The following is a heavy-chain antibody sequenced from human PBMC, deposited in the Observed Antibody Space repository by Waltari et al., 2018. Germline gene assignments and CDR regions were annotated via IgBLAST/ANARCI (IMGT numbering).Heavy chain of an antibody. V-gene: IGHV4-4*07. Sequence: QVQLQESGPGLVKPSETLSLTCTVSGGSISSYYWSWVRQPAGKGLEWIGRIYASGSTNYNPVLRSRVTMSVDTSKNHFSLRLTSVTAADTAVYYCARDRCNSTSCLSRGAFDIWGQGTMVTVSS. CDR2: IYASGST. J-gene: IGHJ3*02. CDR1: GGSISSYY. CDR3: ARDRCNSTSCLSRGAFDI. D-gene: IGHD2-2*01.